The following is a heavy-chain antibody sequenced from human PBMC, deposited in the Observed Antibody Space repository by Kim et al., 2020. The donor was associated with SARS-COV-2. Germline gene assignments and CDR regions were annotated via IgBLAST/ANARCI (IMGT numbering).Heavy chain of an antibody. Sequence: GGSLRLSCAASGFTFSSYWMHWVRQAPGKGLVWVARIYNDGSIISYADSVKGRFTISGDNAKNTVYLQINSLRGEVTAGYYCARDGRQGGTTKDYWGQGILVAVSS. CDR2: IYNDGSII. J-gene: IGHJ4*02. V-gene: IGHV3-74*01. D-gene: IGHD1-1*01. CDR1: GFTFSSYW. CDR3: ARDGRQGGTTKDY.